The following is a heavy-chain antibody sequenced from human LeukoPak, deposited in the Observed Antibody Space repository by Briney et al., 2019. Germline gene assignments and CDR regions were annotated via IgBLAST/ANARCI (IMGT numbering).Heavy chain of an antibody. Sequence: PGGTLRLSCAVSGFSFSNAWMSWVRQAPGKGLEWIGRIKRKTDGGTADYAAPVQGRFTISRDDSQNTLYLQMISLKTEDTAVYYCTTVGQSGYYDSAGYYYFDYWGQGTLVTVSS. D-gene: IGHD3-22*01. CDR2: IKRKTDGGTA. CDR1: GFSFSNAW. CDR3: TTVGQSGYYDSAGYYYFDY. V-gene: IGHV3-15*01. J-gene: IGHJ4*02.